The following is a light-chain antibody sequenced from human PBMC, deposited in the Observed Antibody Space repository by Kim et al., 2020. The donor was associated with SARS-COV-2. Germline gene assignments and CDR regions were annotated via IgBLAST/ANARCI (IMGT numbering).Light chain of an antibody. J-gene: IGLJ2*01. CDR1: GSDVGSYNR. CDR2: EVS. Sequence: GHSVTISCTGTGSDVGSYNRVSWYQQPPGTAPQVMIYEVSNRPSGVPDRFSGSKSGNTASLTISGLQAEDEADYYCSSYTSSNTVLFGGGTQLTVL. V-gene: IGLV2-18*02. CDR3: SSYTSSNTVL.